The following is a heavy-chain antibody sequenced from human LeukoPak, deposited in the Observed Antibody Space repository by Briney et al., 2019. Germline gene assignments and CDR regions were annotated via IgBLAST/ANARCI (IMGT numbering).Heavy chain of an antibody. CDR2: IWSDGSNK. V-gene: IGHV3-30*02. J-gene: IGHJ4*02. CDR1: GFTFSSYG. CDR3: AKEGRGYSYGYFDY. D-gene: IGHD5-18*01. Sequence: GGSLRLSCGASGFTFSSYGMHWVRQAPGKGLEWVALIWSDGSNKYYADSVKGRFTISRDNSKNTLYLQMNSLRAEDTAVYYCAKEGRGYSYGYFDYWGQGTLVTVSS.